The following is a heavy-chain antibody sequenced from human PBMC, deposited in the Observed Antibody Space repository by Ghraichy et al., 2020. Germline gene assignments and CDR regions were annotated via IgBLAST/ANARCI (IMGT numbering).Heavy chain of an antibody. CDR1: GGSFSGYY. V-gene: IGHV4-34*01. D-gene: IGHD4-17*01. CDR2: INHSGST. J-gene: IGHJ4*02. Sequence: SETLSLTCAVYGGSFSGYYWSWIRQPPGKGLEWIGEINHSGSTNYNPSLKSRVTISVDTSKNQFSLKLSSVTAADTAVYYCARARDYGVNFDYWGQGTLVTVSS. CDR3: ARARDYGVNFDY.